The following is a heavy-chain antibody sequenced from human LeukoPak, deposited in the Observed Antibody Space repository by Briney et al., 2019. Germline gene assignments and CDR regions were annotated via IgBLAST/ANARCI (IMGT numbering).Heavy chain of an antibody. D-gene: IGHD3-10*01. V-gene: IGHV3-48*01. CDR1: GFTFSSYG. Sequence: GGSLRLSCAASGFTFSSYGMNWVRQAPGKGLEWVSYITSSSSPTYYADSVKGRFTISRDNAKNSLYLQMNSLRAEDTAVYYCARDLTISGSSGLDYWGQGTLVTVSS. J-gene: IGHJ4*02. CDR2: ITSSSSPT. CDR3: ARDLTISGSSGLDY.